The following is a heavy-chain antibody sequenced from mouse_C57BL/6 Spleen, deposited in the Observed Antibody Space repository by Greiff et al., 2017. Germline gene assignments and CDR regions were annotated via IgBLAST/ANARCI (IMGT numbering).Heavy chain of an antibody. Sequence: VQLQQSGAELVKPGASVKLSCTASGFNITDYYMHWVKQRPEQGLEWIGRIDPEDGETKYAPKFQGKATITADPSSNTAYLQLSSLTSEDTAVYYCAGVGYCGEGAMDYWGQGTSVTVSS. J-gene: IGHJ4*01. CDR1: GFNITDYY. V-gene: IGHV14-2*01. CDR3: AGVGYCGEGAMDY. CDR2: IDPEDGET. D-gene: IGHD2-3*01.